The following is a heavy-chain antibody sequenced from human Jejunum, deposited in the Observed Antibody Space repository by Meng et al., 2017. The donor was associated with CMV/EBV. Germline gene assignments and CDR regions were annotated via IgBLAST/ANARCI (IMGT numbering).Heavy chain of an antibody. CDR1: GGSINNYY. CDR3: ARGPGASTREGFDY. V-gene: IGHV4-4*07. J-gene: IGHJ4*02. Sequence: QVHRQGSGPGPLKPPQPLSLTCTVSGGSINNYYWSWIRQSAGKGLEWIGRFYSSDTYNYHPSLDSRVTMSLDTSKNQFSLNLRSVTAADTATYYCARGPGASTREGFDYWGLGTLVTVSS. CDR2: FYSSDTY. D-gene: IGHD1-26*01.